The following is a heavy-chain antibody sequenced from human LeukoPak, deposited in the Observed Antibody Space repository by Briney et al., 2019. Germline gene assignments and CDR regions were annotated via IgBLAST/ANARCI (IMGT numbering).Heavy chain of an antibody. Sequence: ASETLSLTCTVSGGSISSYYWSWIRQPPGKGLEWIGEINHSGSTNYNPSLKSRVTISVDTSKNQFSLKLSSVTAADTAVYYCARGAWFGELLSNTTYYYYYGMDVWGQGTTVTVSS. CDR1: GGSISSYY. CDR3: ARGAWFGELLSNTTYYYYYGMDV. CDR2: INHSGST. J-gene: IGHJ6*02. V-gene: IGHV4-34*01. D-gene: IGHD3-10*01.